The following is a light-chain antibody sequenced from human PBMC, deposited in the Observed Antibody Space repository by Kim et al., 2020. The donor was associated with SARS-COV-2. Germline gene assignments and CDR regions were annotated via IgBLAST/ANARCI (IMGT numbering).Light chain of an antibody. J-gene: IGKJ1*01. Sequence: PGERAPPPSSASRSVINDYVSRYQQKPGQAPRLLIYGASTRATVIPDRFSGSGSGTDFTLTISRLEPEDFAVYYCQQYGSSPRTFGQGTKVDIK. V-gene: IGKV3-20*01. CDR2: GAS. CDR3: QQYGSSPRT. CDR1: RSVINDY.